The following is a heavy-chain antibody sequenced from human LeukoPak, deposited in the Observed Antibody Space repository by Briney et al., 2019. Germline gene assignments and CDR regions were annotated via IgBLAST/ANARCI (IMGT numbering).Heavy chain of an antibody. J-gene: IGHJ5*02. D-gene: IGHD2-2*03. CDR3: SRDQAGYCSGASCP. CDR1: GFTFSSYG. CDR2: ISYDGSNK. Sequence: GRSLRLSCAASGFTFSSYGMHWVRQAPGKGLEWVAVISYDGSNKYYADSVKGRFTISRDNSKNTLYLQMNSLRAEDTAVYYCSRDQAGYCSGASCPWGQGTRVTVSS. V-gene: IGHV3-30*03.